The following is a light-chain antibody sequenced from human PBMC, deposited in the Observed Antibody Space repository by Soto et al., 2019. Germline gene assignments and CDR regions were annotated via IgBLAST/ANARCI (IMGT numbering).Light chain of an antibody. Sequence: EIVLTQSPGTLSLSPGERATLSCRASQSVSGSYLAWYQQKPGQAPRLLIYGASSRATGIPDRFSGSGSGTDFTLTISRLEPEDFAVYYCQQYVSSLYTFGQGTKLEIK. CDR3: QQYVSSLYT. CDR1: QSVSGSY. V-gene: IGKV3-20*01. CDR2: GAS. J-gene: IGKJ2*01.